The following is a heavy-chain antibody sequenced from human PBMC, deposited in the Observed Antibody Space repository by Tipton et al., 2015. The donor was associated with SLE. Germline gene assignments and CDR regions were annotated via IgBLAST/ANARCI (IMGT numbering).Heavy chain of an antibody. CDR2: IYYSGST. CDR1: GGSISSYY. Sequence: TLSLTCTVSGGSISSYYWSWIRQPPGKGLQWIGYIYYSGSTNYNPTLKSRVTISANTSKNQFSLKLTSVTAADTALYYCARRVVSVVMNFFDSWGQGALVTVSS. J-gene: IGHJ4*02. V-gene: IGHV4-59*12. CDR3: ARRVVSVVMNFFDS. D-gene: IGHD3-22*01.